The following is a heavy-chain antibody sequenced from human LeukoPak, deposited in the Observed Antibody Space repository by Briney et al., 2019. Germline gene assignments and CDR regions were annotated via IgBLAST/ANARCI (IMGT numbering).Heavy chain of an antibody. CDR3: ARGHSSGWGLWGNDAFDI. Sequence: PSETLSLTCAVYGGSFSGYYWSWIRQPPGKGLEWIGEINHSGSTNYNPSLKSRVTISVDTSKNQFSLKLNSVTPEDTAVYYCARGHSSGWGLWGNDAFDIWGQGTMVTVSS. D-gene: IGHD6-19*01. CDR1: GGSFSGYY. V-gene: IGHV4-34*01. J-gene: IGHJ3*02. CDR2: INHSGST.